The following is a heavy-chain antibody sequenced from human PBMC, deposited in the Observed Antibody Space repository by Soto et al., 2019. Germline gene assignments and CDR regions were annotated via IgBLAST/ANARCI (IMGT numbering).Heavy chain of an antibody. CDR1: GYSITSGVYY. CDR3: ARMYSSGSGWFHP. J-gene: IGHJ5*02. V-gene: IGHV4-31*03. D-gene: IGHD6-19*01. CDR2: FYSSGSI. Sequence: SETLSRTCFVSGYSITSGVYYWSWIRHHPGKGLEWIGSFYSSGSIIYNPSLRSRVSISGDTSSNQFSMSLTSVTAADTARYYCARMYSSGSGWFHPWGQGTLVTVSS.